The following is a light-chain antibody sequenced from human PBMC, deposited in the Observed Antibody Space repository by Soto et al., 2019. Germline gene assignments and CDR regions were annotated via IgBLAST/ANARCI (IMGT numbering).Light chain of an antibody. Sequence: ESVLTQSPGTLSLSPGDRATLSCRASQSVRSGHLAWYQQKPGQAPRLVIYYASTRATGIPDRFSGGGSGPDFTLTISRVEPEDFAVYYCHQYGRSASSITFGPGTKVEIK. CDR3: HQYGRSASSIT. CDR1: QSVRSGH. V-gene: IGKV3-20*01. J-gene: IGKJ3*01. CDR2: YAS.